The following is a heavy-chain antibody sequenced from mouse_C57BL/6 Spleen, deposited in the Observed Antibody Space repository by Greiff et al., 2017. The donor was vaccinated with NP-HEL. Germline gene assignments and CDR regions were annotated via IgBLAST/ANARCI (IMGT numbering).Heavy chain of an antibody. CDR1: GYTFTDYN. V-gene: IGHV1-18*01. CDR3: ARRWLLTLGPVYYAMDY. Sequence: EVQLQQSGPELVKPGASVKIPCKASGYTFTDYNMDWVKQSHGKSLEWIGDINPNNGGTIYNQKFKGKATLTVDKSSSTAYMELRSLTSEDTAVYYCARRWLLTLGPVYYAMDYWGQGTSVTVSS. D-gene: IGHD2-3*01. CDR2: INPNNGGT. J-gene: IGHJ4*01.